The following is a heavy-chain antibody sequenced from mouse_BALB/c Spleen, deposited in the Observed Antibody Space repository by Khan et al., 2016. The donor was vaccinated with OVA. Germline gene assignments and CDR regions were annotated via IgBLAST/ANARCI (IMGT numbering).Heavy chain of an antibody. CDR2: IDPANGNT. J-gene: IGHJ4*01. D-gene: IGHD2-14*01. CDR3: ARPYDGTMDY. Sequence: VQLKQSGAELVKPGASVKLSCTASGFNIKDTYMHWVKQRPEEGLEWIGKIDPANGNTKYDTKFQGKATITADTSSNTAYLQLSLLTSDDTAVYYCARPYDGTMDYWGQGTSVTVSS. V-gene: IGHV14-3*02. CDR1: GFNIKDTY.